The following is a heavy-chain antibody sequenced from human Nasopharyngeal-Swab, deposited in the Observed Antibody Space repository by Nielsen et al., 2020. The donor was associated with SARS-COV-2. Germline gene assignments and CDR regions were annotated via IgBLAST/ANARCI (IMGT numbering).Heavy chain of an antibody. CDR1: GFTFDDYT. V-gene: IGHV3-43*01. CDR3: AKDIYSSSWTPWYYYYGMDV. D-gene: IGHD6-13*01. Sequence: GGSLRLSCAASGFTFDDYTMHWVRQAPGKGLEWVSLISWDGGSTYYADSVKGRFTNSRDNSKNSLYLQMNSLRTEDTALYYCAKDIYSSSWTPWYYYYGMDVWGQGTTVTVSS. J-gene: IGHJ6*02. CDR2: ISWDGGST.